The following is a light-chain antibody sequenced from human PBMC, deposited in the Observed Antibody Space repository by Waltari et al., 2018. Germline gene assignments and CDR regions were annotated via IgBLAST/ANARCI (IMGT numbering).Light chain of an antibody. CDR3: QQYYSPLIT. J-gene: IGKJ5*01. Sequence: DIVMTQSPDSLAVSLGERATINCRSSQSVLHSSNNKNYLAWYQQKPGQPPKLLIHWASYRESGVPDRFSGSGSGTDFSLSISSLQSEDVAVYYCQQYYSPLITFGQGTRLEI. CDR1: QSVLHSSNNKNY. CDR2: WAS. V-gene: IGKV4-1*01.